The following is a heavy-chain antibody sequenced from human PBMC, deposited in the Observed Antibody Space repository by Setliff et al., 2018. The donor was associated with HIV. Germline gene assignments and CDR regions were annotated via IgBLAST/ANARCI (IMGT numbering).Heavy chain of an antibody. Sequence: GASVKVSCKASGYPFTSYCIYWVRQAPGQGLEWMGIINPSSGSTSYAQRFQGTVTMTRDTSTTTVYMELSSLRPEYTAVYCCARWYGFHCRSSVLGFWGQGTLVTVSS. J-gene: IGHJ4*02. V-gene: IGHV1-46*01. CDR1: GYPFTSYC. CDR3: ARWYGFHCRSSVLGF. D-gene: IGHD6-13*01. CDR2: INPSSGST.